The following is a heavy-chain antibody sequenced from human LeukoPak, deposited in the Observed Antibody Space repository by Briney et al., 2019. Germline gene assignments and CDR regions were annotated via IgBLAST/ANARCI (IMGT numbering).Heavy chain of an antibody. CDR2: INHSGST. CDR1: GGSFSGYY. D-gene: IGHD3-10*01. Sequence: PSETLSLTCAVYGGSFSGYYWSWIRQPPGKGLEWIGEINHSGSTNYNPSLKSRVTISVDTSKNQFSLKLSSVTAADTAVYYCARGRVAYYYGSGSGAHVYWGQGTLVTVSS. CDR3: ARGRVAYYYGSGSGAHVY. J-gene: IGHJ4*02. V-gene: IGHV4-34*01.